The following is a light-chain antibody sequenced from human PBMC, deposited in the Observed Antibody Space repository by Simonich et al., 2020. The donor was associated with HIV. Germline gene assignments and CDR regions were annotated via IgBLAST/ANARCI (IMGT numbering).Light chain of an antibody. V-gene: IGKV3D-20*01. CDR3: QQYGSSPYT. J-gene: IGKJ2*01. CDR2: DAS. Sequence: EIVMTQSPVTLSVSPGERATLSCRASQNVSSSYLAWYQQKPGLAPRLLIYDASSRAPGIPDRCSGSGSGTDFTLTITRLEPEDFAVYYCQQYGSSPYTFGQGTKLEIK. CDR1: QNVSSSY.